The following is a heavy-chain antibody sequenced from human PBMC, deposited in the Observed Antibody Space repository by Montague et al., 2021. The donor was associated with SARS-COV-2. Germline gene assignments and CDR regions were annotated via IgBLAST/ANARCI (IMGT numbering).Heavy chain of an antibody. CDR3: ARDAIALQGVTKGMDV. Sequence: SETLSLTCTVSGGSISSSNYYWGWIRQPPGKGLEWIGNMYYSGSTYYNPSLKSRVTISIDTSKNQFSLKLSSVTAADTAVYYCARDAIALQGVTKGMDVWGQGTTVTVSS. CDR2: MYYSGST. CDR1: GGSISSSNYY. J-gene: IGHJ6*02. D-gene: IGHD3-10*01. V-gene: IGHV4-39*07.